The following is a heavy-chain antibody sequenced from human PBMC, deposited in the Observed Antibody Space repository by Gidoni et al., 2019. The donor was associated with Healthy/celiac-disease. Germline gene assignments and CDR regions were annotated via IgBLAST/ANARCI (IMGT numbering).Heavy chain of an antibody. CDR3: AKPGLAARPHTNFDY. Sequence: EVQLLESGGGLGQPGGSLRLSCAASGFTFSIYAMSWVRQAPGQGLAWVSGITDSGGSTYYADSVKGRFTLSRDNSKNTLYLQMNSLRAEDTAIYYCAKPGLAARPHTNFDYWGQGTLVTVSS. CDR1: GFTFSIYA. CDR2: ITDSGGST. D-gene: IGHD6-6*01. V-gene: IGHV3-23*01. J-gene: IGHJ4*02.